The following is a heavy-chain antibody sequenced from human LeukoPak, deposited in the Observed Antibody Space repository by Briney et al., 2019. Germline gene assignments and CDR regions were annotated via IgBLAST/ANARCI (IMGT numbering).Heavy chain of an antibody. CDR1: GFTFSSYA. V-gene: IGHV3-23*01. Sequence: EGSLRLSCEASGFTFSSYAMTLVRQPPRKGLEWVSAITTSGGGTYYADAVKGRFTISRDNSKNTLYLKMNSLKAEDTAVYYCVKFVGAKGYWGQGTLVTVSS. CDR2: ITTSGGGT. J-gene: IGHJ4*02. D-gene: IGHD1-26*01. CDR3: VKFVGAKGY.